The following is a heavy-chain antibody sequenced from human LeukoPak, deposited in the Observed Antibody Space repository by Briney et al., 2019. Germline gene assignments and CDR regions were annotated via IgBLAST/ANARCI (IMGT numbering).Heavy chain of an antibody. CDR2: ITPNSGDT. Sequence: GASVKVSCKASGYTFTDYYIHWVRQAPGQGLEWMGWITPNSGDTSYAQKFQGRVTMTRDTSISSAYMELSRLRSDDTAVYYCTRGGWLVKWGQGTLVTVSS. D-gene: IGHD6-19*01. V-gene: IGHV1-2*02. CDR3: TRGGWLVK. CDR1: GYTFTDYY. J-gene: IGHJ4*02.